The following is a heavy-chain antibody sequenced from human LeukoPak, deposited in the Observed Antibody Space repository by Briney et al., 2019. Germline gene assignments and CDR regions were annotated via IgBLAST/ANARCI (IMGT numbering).Heavy chain of an antibody. V-gene: IGHV4-59*01. J-gene: IGHJ4*02. CDR1: GGSISSYY. CDR2: IYYSGST. Sequence: SETLSLTCTVSGGSISSYYWSWIRQPPGKGLEWIGYIYYSGSTNYNPSLKSRVTTSVDTSKNQFSLKLSSVTAADTAVYYCARYDSSGWSGDHHFDYWGQGTLVTVSS. D-gene: IGHD6-19*01. CDR3: ARYDSSGWSGDHHFDY.